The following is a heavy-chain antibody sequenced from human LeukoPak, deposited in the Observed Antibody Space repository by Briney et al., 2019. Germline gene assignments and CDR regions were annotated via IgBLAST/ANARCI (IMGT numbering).Heavy chain of an antibody. Sequence: GVSLRLSCAASGFTFSSYAMSWVRQAPGKGLEWVSAISGSGGSTYYADSVKGRFTISRDNSKNTLYLQMNSLRAEDTAVYYCAKFLSRRFGESTDYWGQGTLVTVSS. CDR1: GFTFSSYA. CDR3: AKFLSRRFGESTDY. D-gene: IGHD3-10*01. V-gene: IGHV3-23*01. CDR2: ISGSGGST. J-gene: IGHJ4*02.